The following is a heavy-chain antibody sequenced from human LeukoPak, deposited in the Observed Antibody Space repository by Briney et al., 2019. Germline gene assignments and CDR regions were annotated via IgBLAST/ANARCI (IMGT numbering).Heavy chain of an antibody. D-gene: IGHD3-10*01. J-gene: IGHJ4*02. CDR3: ARAVGPYDY. CDR1: GFTFSTYG. CDR2: IWYDGSIK. V-gene: IGHV3-33*01. Sequence: GGSLRLSCTASGFTFSTYGMHWVRQAPARGLEWVAVIWYDGSIKYYADSVKGRFTISRDNSKNTLYLQMNSLRAEDTAVYYCARAVGPYDYWGQGTLVTVSS.